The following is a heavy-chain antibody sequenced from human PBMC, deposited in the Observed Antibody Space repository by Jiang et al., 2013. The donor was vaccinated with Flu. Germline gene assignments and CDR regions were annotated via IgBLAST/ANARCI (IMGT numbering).Heavy chain of an antibody. J-gene: IGHJ4*02. CDR2: IGGSAGGGFT. V-gene: IGHV3-23*01. CDR3: TKGSHFDS. CDR1: SYA. Sequence: SYAMTWVRQAPGKGLEWVSAIGGSAGGGFTYYADSVKGRFTVSRDNSKNTLYMQMNTLRADDTAVYYCTKGSHFDSWGQGTLVTVSS.